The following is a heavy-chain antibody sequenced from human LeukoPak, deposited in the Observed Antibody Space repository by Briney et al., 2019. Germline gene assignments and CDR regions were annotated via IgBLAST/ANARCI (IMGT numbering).Heavy chain of an antibody. D-gene: IGHD6-6*01. CDR3: AKDHSSSYYYYYMDV. Sequence: GGSLRLSCAASGLTFSNYGMHWVRQAPGKGLEWVAFIRYDGSNKYYADSVKGRFTISRDNSKNTLYLQMNSLRAEDTAVYYCAKDHSSSYYYYYMDVWGKGTTVTVSS. V-gene: IGHV3-30*02. CDR2: IRYDGSNK. CDR1: GLTFSNYG. J-gene: IGHJ6*03.